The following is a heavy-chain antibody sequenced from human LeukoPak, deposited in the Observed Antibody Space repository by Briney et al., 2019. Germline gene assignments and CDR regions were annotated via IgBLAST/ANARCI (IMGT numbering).Heavy chain of an antibody. D-gene: IGHD2/OR15-2a*01. Sequence: PSETLSLTCTVSGGSITSSSCYCAWIRQPPGKGLEWIGNIYYSGSTFYSPSLKSRVTISVDTSKNQFSLKLSSVTAADTAVYYCARLADTYDFDYWGQGTLVTVSS. V-gene: IGHV4-39*01. CDR2: IYYSGST. CDR3: ARLADTYDFDY. CDR1: GGSITSSSCY. J-gene: IGHJ4*02.